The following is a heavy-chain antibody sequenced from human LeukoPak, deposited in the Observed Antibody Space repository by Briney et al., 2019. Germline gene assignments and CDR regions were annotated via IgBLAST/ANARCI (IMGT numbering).Heavy chain of an antibody. CDR2: IYYSGSP. Sequence: SETLSLTCTVSGGSISSYYWSWIRTPPGQGLEWIGYIYYSGSPNYNPSLKSRVTISVDTSKNQFSLKLSSVSAADTAVYYCARDESDYYDSSGYFDYWGQGTLVTVSS. J-gene: IGHJ4*02. D-gene: IGHD3-22*01. CDR3: ARDESDYYDSSGYFDY. V-gene: IGHV4-59*01. CDR1: GGSISSYY.